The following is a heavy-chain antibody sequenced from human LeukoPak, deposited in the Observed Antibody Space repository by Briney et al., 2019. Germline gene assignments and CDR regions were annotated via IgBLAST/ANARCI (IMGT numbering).Heavy chain of an antibody. D-gene: IGHD5-12*01. CDR2: IYYSGST. V-gene: IGHV4-30-4*08. J-gene: IGHJ4*02. CDR3: ARDMVVGGRGSGYEEDVY. CDR1: GFTFSSYN. Sequence: LRLSCAASGFTFSSYNMNWVRQAPGKGLEWIGYIYYSGSTYYNPSLKSRVTISVDTSKNQFSLKLSSVTAADTAVYYCARDMVVGGRGSGYEEDVYWGQGTLVTVSS.